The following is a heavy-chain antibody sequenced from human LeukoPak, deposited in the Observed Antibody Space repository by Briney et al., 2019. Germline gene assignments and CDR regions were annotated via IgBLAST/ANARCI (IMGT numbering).Heavy chain of an antibody. CDR3: AKDAYFLSGYYNY. CDR1: GFTFDDYA. Sequence: PGGSLRLSCAASGFTFDDYAMHWVRQAPGKGLEWVSGISWDSGSIGYADSVKGRFTISRDNAKNSLYLQMSSLRAEDTALYYCAKDAYFLSGYYNYWGRGTLVTVSS. V-gene: IGHV3-9*01. D-gene: IGHD3-3*01. CDR2: ISWDSGSI. J-gene: IGHJ4*02.